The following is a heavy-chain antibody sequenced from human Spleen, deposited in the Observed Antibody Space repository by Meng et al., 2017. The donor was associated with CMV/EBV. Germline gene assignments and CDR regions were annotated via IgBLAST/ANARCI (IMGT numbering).Heavy chain of an antibody. CDR2: MNPNSGNT. D-gene: IGHD2-2*01. Sequence: ASVKVSCKASGYTFTSYDINWVRQATGQGLEWMGWMNPNSGNTGYAQKFQGRVTITRNTSISTAYMELNSLRAEDTAVYYCARGYSANRYCSSTSCPRAEYFQHWGQGTLVTVSS. J-gene: IGHJ1*01. V-gene: IGHV1-8*03. CDR1: GYTFTSYD. CDR3: ARGYSANRYCSSTSCPRAEYFQH.